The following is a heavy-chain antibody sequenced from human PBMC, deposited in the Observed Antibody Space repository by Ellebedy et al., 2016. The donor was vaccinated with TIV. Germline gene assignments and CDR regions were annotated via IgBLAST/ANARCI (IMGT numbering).Heavy chain of an antibody. Sequence: MPGGSLRLSCTVSGGSISSSSYYWGWIRQPPGKGLEWLGNIYYSGSTYYRPSLKTRVTISLDTSNNQFSLRLNSVTAADTAVYYCARDEGGSGSLSYWGQGSLVTVSS. CDR1: GGSISSSSYY. CDR2: IYYSGST. CDR3: ARDEGGSGSLSY. J-gene: IGHJ4*02. D-gene: IGHD3-10*01. V-gene: IGHV4-39*07.